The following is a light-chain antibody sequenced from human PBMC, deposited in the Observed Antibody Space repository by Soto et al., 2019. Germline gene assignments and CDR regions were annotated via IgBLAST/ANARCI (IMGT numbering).Light chain of an antibody. CDR3: SSYTSSSSLGV. Sequence: TQPASVSGSPGQSITISCTGTNSDVGGYNYVSWYQQHPGKAPKLMIYDVSNRPSGVSNRFSGSKSGNTASLTISGLQAEDEADYYCSSYTSSSSLGVFGTGTKLTVL. CDR2: DVS. J-gene: IGLJ1*01. V-gene: IGLV2-14*01. CDR1: NSDVGGYNY.